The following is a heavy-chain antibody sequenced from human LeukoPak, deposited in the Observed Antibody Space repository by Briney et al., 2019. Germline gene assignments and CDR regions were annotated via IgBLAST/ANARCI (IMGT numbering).Heavy chain of an antibody. CDR3: ARLVGATTFGDY. Sequence: ASVKVSCKASGYTFTVYYMHWVRQAPGQGLGWMGWINPNSGGTDYAQKFQGRVTMTRDTSISTAYMELSRLRSDDTAVYYCARLVGATTFGDYWGQGTLVTVSS. CDR2: INPNSGGT. D-gene: IGHD1-26*01. V-gene: IGHV1-2*02. CDR1: GYTFTVYY. J-gene: IGHJ4*02.